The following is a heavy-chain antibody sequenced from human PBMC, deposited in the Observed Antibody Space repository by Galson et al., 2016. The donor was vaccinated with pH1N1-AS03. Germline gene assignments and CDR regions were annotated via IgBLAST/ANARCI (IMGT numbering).Heavy chain of an antibody. J-gene: IGHJ5*02. CDR1: GFSLSTSGVG. CDR3: ARAYYGDFADWFDP. D-gene: IGHD4-17*01. Sequence: PALVKPTQTLTLTCTFSGFSLSTSGVGVGWIRQAPGKALEWLAIIYWNDDIRYSPSLRNRPTITKDTSKSQVVLTMTNMDPVDTATYFCARAYYGDFADWFDPGAREPWSPSPQ. V-gene: IGHV2-5*01. CDR2: IYWNDDI.